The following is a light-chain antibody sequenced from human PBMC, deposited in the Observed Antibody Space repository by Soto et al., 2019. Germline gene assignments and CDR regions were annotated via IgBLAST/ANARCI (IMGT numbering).Light chain of an antibody. CDR3: LQDALFPSS. CDR1: QAIRND. V-gene: IGKV1-6*01. CDR2: GIS. J-gene: IGKJ2*03. Sequence: AIQMTQSPSSLSASVGDTVTFTCRASQAIRNDLGWFQQRPGKPPKLLIYGISILQTGVPSRFSGSGSGTDFTLTISGLQPEDFATYYCLQDALFPSSFGQGTRLEI.